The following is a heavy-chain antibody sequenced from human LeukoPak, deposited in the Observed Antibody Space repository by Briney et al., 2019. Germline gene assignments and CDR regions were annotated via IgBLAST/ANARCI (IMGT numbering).Heavy chain of an antibody. CDR3: ARDRITVAGPDYYYYYMDV. Sequence: SETLSLTCTVSGGSISSYYWSWIRQPPGKGLEWIGYIYYSGSTNYNPSLKSRVTISVDTSKNQFSLKLSSVTAADTAVYYCARDRITVAGPDYYYYYMDVWGKGTTVTVSS. CDR2: IYYSGST. D-gene: IGHD6-19*01. CDR1: GGSISSYY. V-gene: IGHV4-59*12. J-gene: IGHJ6*03.